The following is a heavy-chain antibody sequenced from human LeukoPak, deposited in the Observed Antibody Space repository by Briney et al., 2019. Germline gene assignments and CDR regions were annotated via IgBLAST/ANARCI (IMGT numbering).Heavy chain of an antibody. CDR1: GFTFSIHW. D-gene: IGHD4-11*01. V-gene: IGHV3-74*01. CDR2: MNTDGTNT. Sequence: GGSLRLSCAASGFTFSIHWMHWVRQAPGKGLVWVSRMNTDGTNTAYADSVKGRFTISRDNARNTLYLQMNSLRAEDTAVYYCAREGSFSAIYALQYWGQGTVVTVSS. J-gene: IGHJ4*02. CDR3: AREGSFSAIYALQY.